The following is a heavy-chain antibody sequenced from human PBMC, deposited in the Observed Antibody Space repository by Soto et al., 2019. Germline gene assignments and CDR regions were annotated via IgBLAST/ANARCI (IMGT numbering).Heavy chain of an antibody. CDR1: GFTFSSYG. Sequence: RLSCAASGFTFSSYGMHWVRQAPGKGLEWVAVIWYDGSNKYYADSVKGRFTISRDNSKNTLYLQMNSLRAEDTAVYYCARKMATRDAFDTWGQGTMVTVSS. D-gene: IGHD5-12*01. J-gene: IGHJ3*02. CDR3: ARKMATRDAFDT. CDR2: IWYDGSNK. V-gene: IGHV3-33*01.